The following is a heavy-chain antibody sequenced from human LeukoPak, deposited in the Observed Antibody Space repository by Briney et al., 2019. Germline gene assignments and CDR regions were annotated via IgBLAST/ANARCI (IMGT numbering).Heavy chain of an antibody. D-gene: IGHD6-6*01. CDR1: GYTFTGYY. V-gene: IGHV1-2*02. CDR2: INPNSGGT. CDR3: ARAEYSSSSGSWFDP. Sequence: GASVTVSCKASGYTFTGYYMHWVRQAPGQGLEWMGWINPNSGGTNYAQKFQGRVTMTRDTSISTAYMELSRLRSDDTAVYFCARAEYSSSSGSWFDPWGQGTLVTVSS. J-gene: IGHJ5*02.